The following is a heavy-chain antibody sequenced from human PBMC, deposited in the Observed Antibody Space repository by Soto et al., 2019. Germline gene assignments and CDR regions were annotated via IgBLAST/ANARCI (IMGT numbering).Heavy chain of an antibody. CDR3: ARGSGIAPAGTWKYGMDA. V-gene: IGHV1-2*04. Sequence: ASVKVSCKASGYTFTGYYMHWVRQAPGQGLEWMGWINPNSGGTNYAQKFQGWVTMTRDTSISTAYMELSRLRSDDTAVYYCARGSGIAPAGTWKYGMDAWGQGTTVPVSS. CDR2: INPNSGGT. J-gene: IGHJ6*02. CDR1: GYTFTGYY. D-gene: IGHD6-13*01.